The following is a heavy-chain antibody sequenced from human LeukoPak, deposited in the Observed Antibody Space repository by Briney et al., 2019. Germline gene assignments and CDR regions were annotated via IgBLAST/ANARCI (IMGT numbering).Heavy chain of an antibody. J-gene: IGHJ4*02. CDR2: IHPNSGKT. D-gene: IGHD4-23*01. CDR1: GYTFRSYE. V-gene: IGHV1-8*01. Sequence: ASVKVSCKASGYTFRSYEINWVRQAPGQGLEWVGWIHPNSGKTGYAQKFQGRVAMTRDTSTETAFMELSSLKFDDTAIFYCARGHYGGNRYFDIWGQGTLVTVSS. CDR3: ARGHYGGNRYFDI.